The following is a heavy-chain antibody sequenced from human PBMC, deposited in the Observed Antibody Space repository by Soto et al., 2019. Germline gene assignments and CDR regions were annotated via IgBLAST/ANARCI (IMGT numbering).Heavy chain of an antibody. CDR1: GGSISSSSYY. V-gene: IGHV4-39*01. CDR2: IYYSGST. D-gene: IGHD4-17*01. CDR3: ARLSQYNSKKTTVTPVDY. Sequence: QLQLQESGPGLVKPSETLSLTCTVSGGSISSSSYYWGWIRQPPGKGLEWIGSIYYSGSTYYNPSLKSRVTISVDTSKNQFSLKLSSVTAADTAVYYCARLSQYNSKKTTVTPVDYWGQGTLVTVSS. J-gene: IGHJ4*02.